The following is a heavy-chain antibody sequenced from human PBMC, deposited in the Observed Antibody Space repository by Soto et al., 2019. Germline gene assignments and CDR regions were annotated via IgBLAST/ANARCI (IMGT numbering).Heavy chain of an antibody. D-gene: IGHD3-3*01. J-gene: IGHJ5*02. CDR1: GYTFTSYG. V-gene: IGHV1-18*01. CDR3: ARENSITIFGVVIRWFDP. Sequence: ASVKVSCKASGYTFTSYGISWVRQAPGQGLEWMGWISAYNGNTNYAQKLQGRVTMTTDTSTSTAYMELRSLRSDDTAVYYCARENSITIFGVVIRWFDPWGQGTLVTVSS. CDR2: ISAYNGNT.